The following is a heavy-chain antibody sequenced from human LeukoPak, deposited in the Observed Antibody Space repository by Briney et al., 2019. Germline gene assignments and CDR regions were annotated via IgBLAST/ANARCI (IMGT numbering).Heavy chain of an antibody. V-gene: IGHV3-7*05. J-gene: IGHJ4*02. CDR3: ARGRGNDY. CDR2: IKQDGSEK. Sequence: GGSLRLSCTASGFTLSGFWMSWVRQAPGKGLEWVANIKQDGSEKNYVDSVKGRLTISRDNAQNSLCLQMNSLRAEDTAVYYCARGRGNDYWGQGTLVTVSS. D-gene: IGHD4-23*01. CDR1: GFTLSGFW.